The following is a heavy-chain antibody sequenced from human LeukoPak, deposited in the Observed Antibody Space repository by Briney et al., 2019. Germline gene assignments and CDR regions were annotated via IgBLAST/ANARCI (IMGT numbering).Heavy chain of an antibody. V-gene: IGHV3-49*04. Sequence: GGSLRLSCTASGFTLGDYAMSWVRQAPGKGLEWVGFIRSKAYGGTTEYAASVKGRFTISRDDSKSIAYLQMNSLKTEDTAVYYCTSSTVVTRSAFDIWGQGTMVTVSS. D-gene: IGHD4-23*01. CDR3: TSSTVVTRSAFDI. CDR1: GFTLGDYA. J-gene: IGHJ3*02. CDR2: IRSKAYGGTT.